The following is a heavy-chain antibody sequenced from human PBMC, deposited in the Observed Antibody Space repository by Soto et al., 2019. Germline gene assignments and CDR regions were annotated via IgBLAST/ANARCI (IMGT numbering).Heavy chain of an antibody. CDR3: ARGKSRLRPFDY. CDR1: GGSISSSSYY. V-gene: IGHV4-39*01. Sequence: SSETLSLTCTVSGGSISSSSYYWGWIRQPPGKGLEWIGGINHSGSTNYNPSLKSRVTISVDTSKNQFSLKLSSVTAADTAVYYCARGKSRLRPFDYWGQGTLVTVSS. CDR2: INHSGST. D-gene: IGHD6-25*01. J-gene: IGHJ4*02.